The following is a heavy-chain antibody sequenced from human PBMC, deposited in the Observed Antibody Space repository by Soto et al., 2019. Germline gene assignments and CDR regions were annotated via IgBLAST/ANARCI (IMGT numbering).Heavy chain of an antibody. CDR1: SYTVTSYV. D-gene: IGHD5-18*01. J-gene: IGHJ4*02. V-gene: IGHV1-18*04. CDR2: ISAYNGNT. CDR3: ARDHLPIQLWSPADY. Sequence: GTAKGTDKASSYTVTSYVNNRVRQAPGQGLEWMGWISAYNGNTNYAQKLQGRVTMTTDTSTSTAYMELRSLRSDDTAVYYCARDHLPIQLWSPADYWGQGTLVTVSS.